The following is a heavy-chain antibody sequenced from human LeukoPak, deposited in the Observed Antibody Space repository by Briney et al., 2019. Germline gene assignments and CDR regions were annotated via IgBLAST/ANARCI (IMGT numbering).Heavy chain of an antibody. J-gene: IGHJ4*02. CDR1: GYTFSRYG. D-gene: IGHD3-16*01. Sequence: ASVKVSCKASGYTFSRYGMHWVRQAPGQRLEWMGWINAGNENTKYSQKFQGRVSITRDTSASTAYMELSSLTSEDTAVYYCARDLYGDYFGYWGQGTLVTVSS. V-gene: IGHV1-3*01. CDR2: INAGNENT. CDR3: ARDLYGDYFGY.